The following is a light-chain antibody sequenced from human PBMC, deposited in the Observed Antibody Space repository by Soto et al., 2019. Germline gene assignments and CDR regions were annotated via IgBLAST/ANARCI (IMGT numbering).Light chain of an antibody. CDR2: EDT. V-gene: IGLV2-23*01. CDR3: CSYASSATLM. J-gene: IGLJ2*01. CDR1: SSDVGTYNP. Sequence: QSALTQSASVSGSPGQSITISCAGSSSDVGTYNPVSWYQQHPGRAPKLLIYEDTKRPSGISNRFSGSKSGTTASLTISGLQAEDEADYSCCSYASSATLMVGVGTKLTVL.